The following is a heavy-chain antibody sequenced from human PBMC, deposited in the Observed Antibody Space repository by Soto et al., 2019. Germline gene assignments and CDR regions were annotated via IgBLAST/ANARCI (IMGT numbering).Heavy chain of an antibody. V-gene: IGHV4-59*01. Sequence: KTSETLSLTCTVSGGSISSYYWSWIRQPPGKGLEWIGYIYYSGSTNYNPSLKSRVTISVDTSKNQFSLKLSSVTAADTAVYYCARVSGHYVWGSYRVSYFDYWGQGTLVTVSS. D-gene: IGHD3-16*02. CDR1: GGSISSYY. CDR3: ARVSGHYVWGSYRVSYFDY. J-gene: IGHJ4*02. CDR2: IYYSGST.